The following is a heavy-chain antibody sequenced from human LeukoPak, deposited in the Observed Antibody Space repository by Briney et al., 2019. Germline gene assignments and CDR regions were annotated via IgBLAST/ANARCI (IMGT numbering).Heavy chain of an antibody. CDR2: IDWDDDK. J-gene: IGHJ4*02. CDR1: GFSLTTSGMC. Sequence: ESGPTLVNPTQTLTVTCTFSGFSLTTSGMCVSWIRQPPGKALEWLALIDWDDDKSYSTSLKTRLTISRDTSRNQVVLTMTNMDPVDTATYYCARGSGHGFDYWGQGTLVTVSS. CDR3: ARGSGHGFDY. V-gene: IGHV2-70*12.